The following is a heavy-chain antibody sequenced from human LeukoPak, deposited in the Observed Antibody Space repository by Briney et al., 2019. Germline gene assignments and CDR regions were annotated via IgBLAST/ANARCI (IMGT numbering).Heavy chain of an antibody. CDR2: IKQDGSEK. CDR3: APGAHFDY. J-gene: IGHJ4*02. D-gene: IGHD4/OR15-4a*01. Sequence: GGSLRLSCAASGFTFSSYEMNWVRQAPGKGLEWVANIKQDGSEKYYVDSVKGRFTISRDNAKNSLYLQMNSLRAEDTAAYYCAPGAHFDYWGQGTLVTVSS. V-gene: IGHV3-7*03. CDR1: GFTFSSYE.